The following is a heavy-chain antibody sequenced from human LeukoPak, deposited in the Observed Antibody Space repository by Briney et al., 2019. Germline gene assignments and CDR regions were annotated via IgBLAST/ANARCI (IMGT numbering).Heavy chain of an antibody. V-gene: IGHV3-23*01. Sequence: GGSLRLSCAASGLTFSSYAMTWVRQAPGQGLEWVSTISGSGDNTHYADSMEGRLTISRDNSKNTLYLQMNSLRVEDTAVYYCGGAKFYYYGMDVWGQGTTVTVSS. CDR2: ISGSGDNT. D-gene: IGHD1-26*01. J-gene: IGHJ6*02. CDR3: GGAKFYYYGMDV. CDR1: GLTFSSYA.